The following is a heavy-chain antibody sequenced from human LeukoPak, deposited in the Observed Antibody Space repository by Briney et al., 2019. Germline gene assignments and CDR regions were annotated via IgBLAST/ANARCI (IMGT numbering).Heavy chain of an antibody. J-gene: IGHJ4*02. D-gene: IGHD3-10*01. CDR1: GFTFSSYE. CDR2: ISSGGSTI. Sequence: GGSLRLSCAASGFTFSSYEMNRVRQAPGKGLEWVSYISSGGSTIYYADSVKGRFTISRDNAKNSLYLQMNSLRAEDTAVYYCARVSMYYYGSGSYYGRSFDYWGQGTLVTVSS. CDR3: ARVSMYYYGSGSYYGRSFDY. V-gene: IGHV3-48*03.